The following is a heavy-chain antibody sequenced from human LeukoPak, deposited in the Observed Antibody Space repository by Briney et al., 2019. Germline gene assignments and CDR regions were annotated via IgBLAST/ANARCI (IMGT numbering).Heavy chain of an antibody. Sequence: GGSLRLSCAASGFTFSSYWMSWVRQAPGKGLEWVANIKQDGSEKYYVDSVKGRFTISRDNAKNSLYLQMNSLRAEDTAVYYCARVVERRGFWSGFSLVSWYFDLWGRGTLVTVSS. CDR1: GFTFSSYW. D-gene: IGHD3-3*01. CDR2: IKQDGSEK. V-gene: IGHV3-7*01. CDR3: ARVVERRGFWSGFSLVSWYFDL. J-gene: IGHJ2*01.